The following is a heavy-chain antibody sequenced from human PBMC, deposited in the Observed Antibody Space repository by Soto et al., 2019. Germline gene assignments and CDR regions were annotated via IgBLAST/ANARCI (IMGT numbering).Heavy chain of an antibody. CDR3: AKDQDDNGMDV. CDR1: GFTFSSYG. V-gene: IGHV3-30*18. CDR2: ISYDGSNK. D-gene: IGHD1-1*01. J-gene: IGHJ6*02. Sequence: VGSLRLSCAASGFTFSSYGMHWVRQAPGKGLEWVAVISYDGSNKYYADSVKGRFTISRDNSKNTLYLQMNSLRAEDTAMYYCAKDQDDNGMDVWGQGTTVTVSS.